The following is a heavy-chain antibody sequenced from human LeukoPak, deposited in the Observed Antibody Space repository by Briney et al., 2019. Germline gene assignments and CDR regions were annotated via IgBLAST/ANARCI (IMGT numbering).Heavy chain of an antibody. CDR3: ARDGDWNGQFDY. J-gene: IGHJ4*02. D-gene: IGHD1-1*01. CDR2: ISSSSSYI. Sequence: PGGSLRLSCAASGFTFSSYSMNWVRQAPGKGLEWVSSISSSSSYIYYADSVKGRFTISRDNAKNSLYLQMNSLRAEDTAVYYCARDGDWNGQFDYWGQGTLVTVSS. CDR1: GFTFSSYS. V-gene: IGHV3-21*01.